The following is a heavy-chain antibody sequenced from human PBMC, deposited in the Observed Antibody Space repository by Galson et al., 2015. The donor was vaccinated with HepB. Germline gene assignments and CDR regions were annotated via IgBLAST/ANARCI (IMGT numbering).Heavy chain of an antibody. CDR1: GFTFSSYG. V-gene: IGHV3-30*18. Sequence: SLRLSCAASGFTFSSYGMHWVRQAPGKGLEWVAVISYDGSNKYYADSVKGRFTISRDNSKNTLYLQMNSLRAEDTAVYYCAKDPSPYQLLSLNWFDPWGQGTLVTVSS. CDR2: ISYDGSNK. J-gene: IGHJ5*02. D-gene: IGHD2-2*01. CDR3: AKDPSPYQLLSLNWFDP.